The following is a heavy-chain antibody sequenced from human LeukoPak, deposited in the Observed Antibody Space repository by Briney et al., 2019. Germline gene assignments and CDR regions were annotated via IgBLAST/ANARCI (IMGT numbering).Heavy chain of an antibody. J-gene: IGHJ4*02. CDR3: ARGLSLDY. CDR1: GVTFSTYS. V-gene: IGHV3-48*01. CDR2: ISSSSSTI. D-gene: IGHD3-16*01. Sequence: PGGSLRLSCAASGVTFSTYSMNWVRQAPGEGLEWVSYISSSSSTIYYADSVKGRFTVSRDNAKNSLYLQMNSLRAEDTAVYYCARGLSLDYWGQGTLVTVSS.